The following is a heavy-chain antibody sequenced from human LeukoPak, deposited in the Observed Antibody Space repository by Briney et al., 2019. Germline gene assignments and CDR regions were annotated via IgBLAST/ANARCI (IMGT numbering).Heavy chain of an antibody. Sequence: GGSLRLSCVASGFIFSTYGMSWVRQAPGKGLEWVSGISGSGGRTNYADSVKGRFTISRDNSKNTLYLQMNSLRADDTAVYYCAKSGYNRFDYWGQGTLVTVSS. CDR1: GFIFSTYG. D-gene: IGHD5-24*01. J-gene: IGHJ4*02. V-gene: IGHV3-23*01. CDR2: ISGSGGRT. CDR3: AKSGYNRFDY.